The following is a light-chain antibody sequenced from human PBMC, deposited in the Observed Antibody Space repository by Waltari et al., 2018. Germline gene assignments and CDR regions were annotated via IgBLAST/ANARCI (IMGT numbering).Light chain of an antibody. CDR3: HAAADNNWF. CDR1: VLAEQY. Sequence: YDLTQPSSVSVSPGQTATITCSGDVLAEQYARWFQQKPGQAPTLILYKDTERPSGIPERFSGSSSGSTVTLTIRGALLEDEADYHCHAAADNNWFFGGGTKLTVL. CDR2: KDT. V-gene: IGLV3-27*01. J-gene: IGLJ2*01.